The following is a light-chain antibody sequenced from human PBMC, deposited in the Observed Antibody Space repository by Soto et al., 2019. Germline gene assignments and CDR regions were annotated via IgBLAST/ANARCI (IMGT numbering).Light chain of an antibody. CDR1: QSISSR. CDR3: QHGET. CDR2: DAF. Sequence: DIQMTQSPCTLSASVGARVTITCRASQSISSRLAWYQQKPGKAPKLLIYDAFILESGVPTGFSGSGSGTEFTLTISSLQPDDFTSYYCQHGETFGQGTKVEIK. V-gene: IGKV1-5*01. J-gene: IGKJ1*01.